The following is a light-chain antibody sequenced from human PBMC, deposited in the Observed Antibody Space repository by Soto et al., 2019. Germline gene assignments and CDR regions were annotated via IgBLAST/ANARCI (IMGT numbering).Light chain of an antibody. CDR2: GAS. CDR1: QSVSSN. J-gene: IGKJ1*01. V-gene: IGKV3-15*01. CDR3: QQYNNWPRT. Sequence: EIVMTQSPATLSVSPGERATLSCRASQSVSSNLAWYQQKPAQAPRLLIYGASTRATGSPPRLSGSGSGTEFTLTTSSLQYEDFTVSYCQQYNNWPRTFGQGTKV.